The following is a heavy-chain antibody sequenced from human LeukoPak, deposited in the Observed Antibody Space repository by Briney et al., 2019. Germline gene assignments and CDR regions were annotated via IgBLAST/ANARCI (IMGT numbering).Heavy chain of an antibody. CDR1: GGSFSRFY. V-gene: IGHV4-59*01. CDR2: IYYTGTT. CDR3: AREAVNFWSADYDYFYMDV. D-gene: IGHD3-3*01. J-gene: IGHJ6*03. Sequence: SETLSLTCTVSGGSFSRFYWNWIRQSPGKGLEWIGYIYYTGTTNYNPSLNGRVTISLDTSKNQFSLRLSSVTAADTAVYYCAREAVNFWSADYDYFYMDVWGKGTTVTVSS.